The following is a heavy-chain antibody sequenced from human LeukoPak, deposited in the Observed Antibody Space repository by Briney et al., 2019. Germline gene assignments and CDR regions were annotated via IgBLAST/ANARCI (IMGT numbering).Heavy chain of an antibody. V-gene: IGHV4-59*08. CDR2: IYYSGST. J-gene: IGHJ4*02. CDR1: GGSISYYY. D-gene: IGHD3-22*01. Sequence: SEALSLTCTVSGGSISYYYWSWIRQPPGKGLEWIGYIYYSGSTNYNPSLKGRVTISVDTSKNQFSLKLSSVTAADTAVYYCASYDSSGASGNWGQGTLVTVSS. CDR3: ASYDSSGASGN.